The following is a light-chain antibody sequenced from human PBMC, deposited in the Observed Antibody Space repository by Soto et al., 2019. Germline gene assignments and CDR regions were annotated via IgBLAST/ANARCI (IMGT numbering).Light chain of an antibody. CDR3: QQYNTWSPLS. J-gene: IGKJ4*01. V-gene: IGKV3-15*01. CDR1: QSVSNN. CDR2: GAS. Sequence: EIVMTQSPDTLSVAPGERATLSCRASQSVSNNFAWYQQKPGQAPRLLIYGASTRATGIPARFSGSGSGTEFILTICRVQSAGVAVYYCQQYNTWSPLSFGGGTKVE.